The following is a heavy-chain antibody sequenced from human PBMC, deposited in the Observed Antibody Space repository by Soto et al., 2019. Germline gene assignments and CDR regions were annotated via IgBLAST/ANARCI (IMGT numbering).Heavy chain of an antibody. Sequence: GGSLRLSCAASGFTFSSYGMHWVRQAPGKGLEWVAVISYDGSNKYYADSVKGRFTISRDNSKNTLYLQMNSLRAEDTAVYYCAKQDGGCSGGSCYPPFDYWGQGTLVTVSS. J-gene: IGHJ4*02. CDR3: AKQDGGCSGGSCYPPFDY. D-gene: IGHD2-15*01. V-gene: IGHV3-30*18. CDR2: ISYDGSNK. CDR1: GFTFSSYG.